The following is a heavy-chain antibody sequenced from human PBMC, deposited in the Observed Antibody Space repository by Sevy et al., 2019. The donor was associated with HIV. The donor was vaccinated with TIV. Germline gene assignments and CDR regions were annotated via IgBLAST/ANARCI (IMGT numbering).Heavy chain of an antibody. CDR2: ISKSGSTT. J-gene: IGHJ4*02. CDR3: AREENRELGTIPLDS. Sequence: GGSLRLSCAASGFTFSHHNMNWVRQAPGKGLEWISYISKSGSTTYFADSVRGRFTISIANAKNSLFLEMHSLTDEDTAVYYCAREENRELGTIPLDSWGRGIQVTVSS. D-gene: IGHD7-27*01. CDR1: GFTFSHHN. V-gene: IGHV3-48*02.